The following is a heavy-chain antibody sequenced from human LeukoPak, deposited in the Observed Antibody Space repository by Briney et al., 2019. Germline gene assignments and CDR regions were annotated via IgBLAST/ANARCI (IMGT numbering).Heavy chain of an antibody. CDR1: GYTFTSYG. J-gene: IGHJ3*02. CDR3: ARDLLSVWGILRPHAFDI. Sequence: ASVKVSCKASGYTFTSYGISWVRQAPGQGLKWMGWMSAYNGNTNYAQKLQGRVTMTTDTSTSTAYMELRSLRSDDTAAYYCARDLLSVWGILRPHAFDIWGQGTMVTVSS. CDR2: MSAYNGNT. V-gene: IGHV1-18*01. D-gene: IGHD3-16*01.